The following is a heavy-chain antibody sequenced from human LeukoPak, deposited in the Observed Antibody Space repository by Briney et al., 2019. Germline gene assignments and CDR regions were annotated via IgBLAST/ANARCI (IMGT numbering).Heavy chain of an antibody. V-gene: IGHV3-30*18. CDR3: AKDVSYDSSGFDY. CDR2: ISYDGSNK. J-gene: IGHJ4*02. D-gene: IGHD3-22*01. CDR1: GFTFSSYG. Sequence: PGGSLRLSCAASGFTFSSYGMHWVRQAPGKGLEWVAVISYDGSNKYYADSVKGRFTISRDNSKNTLYLQMNSLRAEDTAVYYCAKDVSYDSSGFDYWGQGTLVTVSS.